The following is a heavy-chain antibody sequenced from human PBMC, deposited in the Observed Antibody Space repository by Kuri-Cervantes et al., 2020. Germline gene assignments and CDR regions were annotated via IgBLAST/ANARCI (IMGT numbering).Heavy chain of an antibody. V-gene: IGHV1-24*01. Sequence: ASVKVSCKVSGYTLTELSMHWVRQAPGKGLEWMGGFDPEDGETIYAQKFQGRVTMTEDTSTDTAYMELSSLRSDDTAVYYCARDVFGAAVASRAFDIWGQGTMVTVSS. J-gene: IGHJ3*02. CDR3: ARDVFGAAVASRAFDI. CDR1: GYTLTELS. D-gene: IGHD6-19*01. CDR2: FDPEDGET.